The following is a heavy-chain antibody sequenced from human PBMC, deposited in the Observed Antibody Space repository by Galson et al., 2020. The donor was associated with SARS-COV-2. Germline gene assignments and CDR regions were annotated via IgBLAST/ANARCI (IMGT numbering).Heavy chain of an antibody. J-gene: IGHJ5*02. CDR1: GGSISSSSYY. V-gene: IGHV4-39*07. Sequence: SETLSLTCTVSGGSISSSSYYWGWIRQPPGKGLEWIGSIYYSGSTYYNPSLKSRVTISVDTSKNQFSLKLSSVTAADTAVYYCARAAAMIVVVITPWFDPGGQGTLVTVSS. CDR2: IYYSGST. D-gene: IGHD3-22*01. CDR3: ARAAAMIVVVITPWFDP.